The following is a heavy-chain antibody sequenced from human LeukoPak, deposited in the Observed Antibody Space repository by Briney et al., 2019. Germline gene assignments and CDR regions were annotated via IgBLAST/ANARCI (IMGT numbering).Heavy chain of an antibody. V-gene: IGHV1-2*02. CDR2: INLNSGGT. CDR1: GYTFSGYY. J-gene: IGHJ4*02. Sequence: GASVKVSCKTSGYTFSGYYIHWVRQAPGQGLEWMAWINLNSGGTNYAQKFQGRVTMTRDTSITTAYMELSRLRSDDTAVYYCARVRRYFDWCLDYWGQGTLVTVSS. D-gene: IGHD3-9*01. CDR3: ARVRRYFDWCLDY.